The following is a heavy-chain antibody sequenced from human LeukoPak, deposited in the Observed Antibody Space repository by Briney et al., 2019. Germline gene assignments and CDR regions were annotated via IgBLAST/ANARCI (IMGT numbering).Heavy chain of an antibody. CDR1: GYTFTSYD. V-gene: IGHV1-69*05. J-gene: IGHJ4*02. CDR3: ARALRPAAGRSRHLDY. CDR2: IIPIFGTA. Sequence: SVKVSCKASGYTFTSYDINWVRQAPGQGLEWMGRIIPIFGTANYAQKFQGRVTITTDESTSTAYMELSSLRSEDTAVYYCARALRPAAGRSRHLDYWGQGTLVTGSS. D-gene: IGHD6-13*01.